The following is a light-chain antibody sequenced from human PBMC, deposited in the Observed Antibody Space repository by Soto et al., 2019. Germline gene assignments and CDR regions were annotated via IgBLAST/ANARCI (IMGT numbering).Light chain of an antibody. J-gene: IGKJ1*01. CDR3: QQYVGWT. CDR1: QSISSNH. Sequence: EIVLTQSPGTLSVSPGERATLSCRASQSISSNHLAWYQQKPGQAPRLLIYGASSRATGIPHRFSGSGSGRDFTLTISRLEPEDSAIYYCQQYVGWTFGQGTKVEIK. CDR2: GAS. V-gene: IGKV3-20*01.